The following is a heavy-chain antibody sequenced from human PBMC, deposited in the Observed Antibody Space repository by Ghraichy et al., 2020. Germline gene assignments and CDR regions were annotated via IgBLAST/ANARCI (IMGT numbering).Heavy chain of an antibody. D-gene: IGHD6-13*01. CDR1: GFTFSSYW. V-gene: IGHV3-7*01. J-gene: IGHJ4*02. CDR2: IKYDGSEK. CDR3: ARDIEAPGLFFDY. Sequence: ESLNISCATSGFTFSSYWMNWVRQAPGKGLECVASIKYDGSEKFYLDSVKGRFTISRDNAKNSLYLQMNSLGAEDTGVYYCARDIEAPGLFFDYWGQGTLVTVSS.